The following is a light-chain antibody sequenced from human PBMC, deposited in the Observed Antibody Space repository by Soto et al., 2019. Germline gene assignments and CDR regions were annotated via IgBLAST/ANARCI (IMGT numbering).Light chain of an antibody. CDR1: SGDIGAYDH. CDR3: SASTHSNTVV. CDR2: DVT. J-gene: IGLJ3*02. V-gene: IGLV2-14*03. Sequence: QSALTQPASVSGSPGQSVILSCSGTSGDIGAYDHVAWFQQHPGEVPKLLLRDVTNRPSGVSGRVSGSKSGNTAYLTISGLRPEDEDDYYCSASTHSNTVVFGGGTKLTVL.